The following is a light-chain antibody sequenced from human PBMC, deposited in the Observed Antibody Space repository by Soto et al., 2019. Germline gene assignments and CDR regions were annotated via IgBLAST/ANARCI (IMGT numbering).Light chain of an antibody. CDR1: SSDVGGYNY. V-gene: IGLV2-11*01. Sequence: QSALTQPRSVSGSPGQSVTISCTGTSSDVGGYNYVSWYPQHPGKAPKLMISDVSKRPSGVPDRFSGSKSGNTASLTISGLQAEDEADYYCCSYAGGYTLVFGGGTKLTVL. CDR2: DVS. J-gene: IGLJ3*02. CDR3: CSYAGGYTLV.